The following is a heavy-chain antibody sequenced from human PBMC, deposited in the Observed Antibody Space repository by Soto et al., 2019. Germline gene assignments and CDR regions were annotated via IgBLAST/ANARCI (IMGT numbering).Heavy chain of an antibody. V-gene: IGHV4-59*01. Sequence: PSETLSLTCTVSGGSISNYYWSWIRQPPGKGLEWIGYIYYSGTTNYNPSLRSRVTISIDTSKNQFSLKLTSVTAADTALYFCARDGPYGSGSPHAFDIWGHGTMVTVSS. D-gene: IGHD3-10*01. CDR2: IYYSGTT. CDR3: ARDGPYGSGSPHAFDI. CDR1: GGSISNYY. J-gene: IGHJ3*02.